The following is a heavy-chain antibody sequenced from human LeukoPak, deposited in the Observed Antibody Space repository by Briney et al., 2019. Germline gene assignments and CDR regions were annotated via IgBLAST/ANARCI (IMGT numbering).Heavy chain of an antibody. V-gene: IGHV4-59*01. D-gene: IGHD1-1*01. CDR2: IYYSGST. Sequence: SETLSLTCTVSGGSISSYYWSWIRQPPGKGLEWIGYIYYSGSTNYNPSLKSRVTISVDTSKSQFSLKLSSVTAADTAVYYCARLTRRSGNYFDYWGQGTLVTVSS. CDR3: ARLTRRSGNYFDY. CDR1: GGSISSYY. J-gene: IGHJ4*02.